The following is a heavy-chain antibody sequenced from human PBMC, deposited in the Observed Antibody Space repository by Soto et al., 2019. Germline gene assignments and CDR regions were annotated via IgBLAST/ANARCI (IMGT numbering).Heavy chain of an antibody. Sequence: GGSLRLSCAASGFTFSDYYMSWIRQAPGKGLEWVSYISSSGSTIYYADSVKGRFTISRDNAKNSLYLQMNSLRAEDTAVYYCARDGLDTAMVIVGWFDPWGQGTLVTVSS. V-gene: IGHV3-11*01. CDR2: ISSSGSTI. D-gene: IGHD5-18*01. CDR1: GFTFSDYY. J-gene: IGHJ5*02. CDR3: ARDGLDTAMVIVGWFDP.